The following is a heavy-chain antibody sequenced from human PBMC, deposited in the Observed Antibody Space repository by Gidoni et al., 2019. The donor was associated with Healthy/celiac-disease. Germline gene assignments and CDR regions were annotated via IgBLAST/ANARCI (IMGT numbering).Heavy chain of an antibody. CDR1: GFTFGDYA. D-gene: IGHD3-9*01. J-gene: IGHJ3*02. Sequence: EVQLVESGGGLVKPGRSLRLSCTASGFTFGDYAMRWFRQAPGKGLEWVGFIRSKAYGGTTEYAASVKGRFTISRDDSKSIAYLQMNSLKTEDTAVYYCTRELNILTGYSPDAFDIWGQGTMVTVSS. CDR2: IRSKAYGGTT. CDR3: TRELNILTGYSPDAFDI. V-gene: IGHV3-49*05.